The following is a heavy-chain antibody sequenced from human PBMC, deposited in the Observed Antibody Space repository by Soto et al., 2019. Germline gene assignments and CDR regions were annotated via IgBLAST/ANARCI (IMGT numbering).Heavy chain of an antibody. V-gene: IGHV4-59*01. J-gene: IGHJ4*02. D-gene: IGHD3-10*01. CDR3: AGDYGSGSYRFDF. CDR1: GGSFSSYS. CDR2: VYYSGRT. Sequence: QVQLQESGPGLVKPSETLSLTCDVSGGSFSSYSWSWIRQPPGKGLEWIGYVYYSGRTVYTPSLKSRVTISLDTSKTQFSLRLSSVTAADTAVYYCAGDYGSGSYRFDFWGQGTLVTVSS.